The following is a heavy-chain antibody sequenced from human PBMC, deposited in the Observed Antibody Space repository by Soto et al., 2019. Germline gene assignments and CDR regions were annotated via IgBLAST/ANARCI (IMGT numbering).Heavy chain of an antibody. Sequence: QITLKESGPPLVKPTQTLTLTCTFSGFSLSTSGVGVGWIRQPPGKALEWLALIYWDDDKRYSPSLKRRLTITKDTSKSQLVLTMINMDPVDTATYYCAHSRSLYREGDDYGMDVWGQGTTVTVCS. CDR3: AHSRSLYREGDDYGMDV. CDR2: IYWDDDK. D-gene: IGHD6-13*01. V-gene: IGHV2-5*02. J-gene: IGHJ6*02. CDR1: GFSLSTSGVG.